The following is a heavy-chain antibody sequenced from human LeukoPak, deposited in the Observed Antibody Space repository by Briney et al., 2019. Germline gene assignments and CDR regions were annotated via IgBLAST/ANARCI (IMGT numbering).Heavy chain of an antibody. J-gene: IGHJ4*02. Sequence: GGSLRLSCAASGFTFSSYSMNWVCQAPGKGLEWVSSISSSSSYIYYADSVKGRFTISRDNAKNSLYLQMNSLRAEDTAVYYCARVGSGWTLDYWGQGTLVTVSS. D-gene: IGHD6-19*01. CDR3: ARVGSGWTLDY. CDR2: ISSSSSYI. CDR1: GFTFSSYS. V-gene: IGHV3-21*01.